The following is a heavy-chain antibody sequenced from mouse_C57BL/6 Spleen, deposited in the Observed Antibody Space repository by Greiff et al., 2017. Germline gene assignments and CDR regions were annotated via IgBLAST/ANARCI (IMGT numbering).Heavy chain of an antibody. CDR2: IYPGDGDT. D-gene: IGHD3-2*02. J-gene: IGHJ3*01. CDR1: GYAFSSSW. Sequence: LVEPGASVKISCKASGYAFSSSWMNWVKQRPGKGLEWIGRIYPGDGDTNYNGKFKGKATLTADKSSSTAYMQLSSLTSEDSAVYFCARSDSSGYSAYWGQGTLVTVSA. V-gene: IGHV1-82*01. CDR3: ARSDSSGYSAY.